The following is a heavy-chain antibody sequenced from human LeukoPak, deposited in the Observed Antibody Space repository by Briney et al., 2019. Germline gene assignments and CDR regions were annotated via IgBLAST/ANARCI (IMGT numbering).Heavy chain of an antibody. V-gene: IGHV3-23*01. J-gene: IGHJ4*02. CDR3: AKDVTAMVTYDY. Sequence: GGSLRLSCAASGFTFSSYAMSWVRQAPGKGLGSVSAISGSGGSTYYADSVKGRFTISRDNSKNTLYLQMNSLRAEDTAVYYCAKDVTAMVTYDYWGQGTLVTVSS. CDR1: GFTFSSYA. D-gene: IGHD5-18*01. CDR2: ISGSGGST.